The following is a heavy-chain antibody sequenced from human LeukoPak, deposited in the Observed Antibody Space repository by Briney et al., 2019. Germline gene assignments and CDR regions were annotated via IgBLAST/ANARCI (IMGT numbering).Heavy chain of an antibody. CDR1: GFTFSSYG. V-gene: IGHV3-30*18. CDR3: AKGGHYSFFDY. Sequence: QAGGSLRLSCAASGFTFSSYGVHWVRQAPGKGLEWVAVISYDGSNKYYADSVKGRFTISRDNSKNTHYLQMSSLRAEDTGIYYCAKGGHYSFFDYWGQGTLVTVSS. D-gene: IGHD4-11*01. CDR2: ISYDGSNK. J-gene: IGHJ4*02.